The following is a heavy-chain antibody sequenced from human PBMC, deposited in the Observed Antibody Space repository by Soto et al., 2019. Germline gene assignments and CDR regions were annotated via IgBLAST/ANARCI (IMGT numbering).Heavy chain of an antibody. J-gene: IGHJ4*02. V-gene: IGHV3-23*01. D-gene: IGHD3-3*01. Sequence: GGSLRLSCAASGLTFTSCAMSGVRKAPGKGLGWGSSISGSGSGGSTYYAASVKGRFTISRDNLKDTLFLQMNRLSAEDTAVYYCAKAPPTYDFPYYFDSWGQGALVTVSS. CDR1: GLTFTSCA. CDR2: ISGSGSGGST. CDR3: AKAPPTYDFPYYFDS.